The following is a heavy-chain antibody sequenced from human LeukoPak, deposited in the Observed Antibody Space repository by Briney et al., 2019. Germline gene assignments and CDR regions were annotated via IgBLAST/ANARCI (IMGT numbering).Heavy chain of an antibody. CDR1: GFTFSSYG. D-gene: IGHD6-19*01. J-gene: IGHJ4*02. CDR2: IWYDGSNK. CDR3: ARDHSSGWYSDYFGY. V-gene: IGHV3-33*01. Sequence: GGSLRLSCAASGFTFSSYGMHWVRQAPGKGLEWVAVIWYDGSNKYYADSVKGRFTISRDNSKNTLYLQMNSLRAEDTAVYYCARDHSSGWYSDYFGYWGQGTLVTVSS.